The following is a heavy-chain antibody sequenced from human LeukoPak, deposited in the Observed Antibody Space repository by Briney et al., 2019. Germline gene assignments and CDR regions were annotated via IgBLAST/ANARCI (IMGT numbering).Heavy chain of an antibody. CDR3: ARWYSSSWAPGWFDP. J-gene: IGHJ5*02. Sequence: SETLSLTCSVSGGSISSYYWSWIRQPAGKGLEWIGRIYTSGSTNYNPSLKSRVTMSVDTSKNQFSLKLSSVTAADTAVYYCARWYSSSWAPGWFDPWGQGTLVTVSS. CDR2: IYTSGST. V-gene: IGHV4-4*07. D-gene: IGHD6-13*01. CDR1: GGSISSYY.